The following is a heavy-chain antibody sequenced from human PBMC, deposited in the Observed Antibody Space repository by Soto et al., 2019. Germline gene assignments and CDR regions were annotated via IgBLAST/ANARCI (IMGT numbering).Heavy chain of an antibody. V-gene: IGHV3-33*01. CDR2: ISYDVSNK. CDR1: GFSFSSFG. D-gene: IGHD3-10*01. Sequence: QVQLVESGGGAVQPGTSLRLSCAASGFSFSSFGMHWVRQAPGKGLEWVAVISYDVSNKDYVDSVKGRFTISRDNSKNMLYLQMNSLRAEDTAVHYCARDWLGKYFDYRGQGTLVTVSS. CDR3: ARDWLGKYFDY. J-gene: IGHJ4*02.